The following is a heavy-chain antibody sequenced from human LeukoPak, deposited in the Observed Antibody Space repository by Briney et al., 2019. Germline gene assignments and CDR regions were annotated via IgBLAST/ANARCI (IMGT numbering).Heavy chain of an antibody. D-gene: IGHD6-6*01. CDR1: GYTFTGYY. CDR3: ARRKIAARGSAFDI. CDR2: INPNSGGT. J-gene: IGHJ3*02. Sequence: ASVKVSCKASGYTFTGYYMHWVRQAPGQGLEWMGWINPNSGGTNYAQKFQGRVTMTRDTSISTAYMELSRLRYDDTAVYYCARRKIAARGSAFDIWGQGTMITVSS. V-gene: IGHV1-2*02.